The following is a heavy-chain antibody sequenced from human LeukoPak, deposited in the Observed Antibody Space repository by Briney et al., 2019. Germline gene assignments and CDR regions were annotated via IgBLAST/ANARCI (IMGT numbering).Heavy chain of an antibody. Sequence: GGSLRLSCAASGFTFSNAWMSWVRQAPGKGLEWVSSISSSGSSIYYADSVKGRFTISRDNAKNSLYLQMNSLRAEDTAVYYRARGTAAAKIDYWGQGTLVTVSS. V-gene: IGHV3-21*01. CDR3: ARGTAAAKIDY. J-gene: IGHJ4*02. D-gene: IGHD6-13*01. CDR1: GFTFSNAW. CDR2: ISSSGSSI.